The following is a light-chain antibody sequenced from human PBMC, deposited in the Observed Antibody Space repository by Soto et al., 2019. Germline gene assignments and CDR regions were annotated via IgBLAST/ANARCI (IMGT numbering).Light chain of an antibody. V-gene: IGKV3-11*01. CDR1: QSVSSA. CDR3: QQRSSAIT. J-gene: IGKJ5*01. Sequence: EIVLTQSPGTLSLSPGERATLSCRASQSVSSALARYQQKPGQAPRLLIYDASNRATGIPARFSGRGSGTDFTLTISSLEPEDFAVYYCQQRSSAITFGQGTRLEI. CDR2: DAS.